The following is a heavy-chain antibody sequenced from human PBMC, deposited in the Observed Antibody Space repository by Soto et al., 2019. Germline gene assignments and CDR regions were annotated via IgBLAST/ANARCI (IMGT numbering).Heavy chain of an antibody. Sequence: QLQLQESGSGLVKPSQTLSLTCAVSGGSISRGGYSWSCIRQPPGKGLEWIGYIYHSGSTYYNPSLKSGVTVSVDRSKTQSSLKLSSVNAADTAVYYCARVPDRWGQGTLVTVSS. V-gene: IGHV4-30-2*01. D-gene: IGHD2-2*01. J-gene: IGHJ5*02. CDR1: GGSISRGGYS. CDR3: ARVPDR. CDR2: IYHSGST.